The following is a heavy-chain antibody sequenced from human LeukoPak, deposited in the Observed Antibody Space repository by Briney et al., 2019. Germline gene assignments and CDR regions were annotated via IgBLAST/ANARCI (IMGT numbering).Heavy chain of an antibody. V-gene: IGHV1-69*04. Sequence: GASVKVSCKASGGTFSSYTISWVRQAPGQGLGWMGRIIPILGIANYAQKFQGRVTITADKSTSTAYMELSSLRSEDTAVYYCARDRGIAAAGYYGMDVWGQGTTVTVSS. CDR2: IIPILGIA. CDR1: GGTFSSYT. D-gene: IGHD6-13*01. CDR3: ARDRGIAAAGYYGMDV. J-gene: IGHJ6*02.